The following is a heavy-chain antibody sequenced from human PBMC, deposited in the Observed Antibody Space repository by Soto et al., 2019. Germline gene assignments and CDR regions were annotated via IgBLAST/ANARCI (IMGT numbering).Heavy chain of an antibody. D-gene: IGHD4-17*01. Sequence: EVQLVESGGGLVQPGGSLRLSCAASGFTYSNYYMSWVRQAPGKGLEWVANIKQDESEKYYVDSVKGRFTISRDNAKNSLYLQMNSMRAEDTAVYYCARENGAVQHWGQGTLVTVSS. CDR2: IKQDESEK. CDR3: ARENGAVQH. V-gene: IGHV3-7*01. J-gene: IGHJ1*01. CDR1: GFTYSNYY.